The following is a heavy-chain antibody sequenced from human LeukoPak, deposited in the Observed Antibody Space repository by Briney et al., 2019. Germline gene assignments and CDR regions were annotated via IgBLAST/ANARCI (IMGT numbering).Heavy chain of an antibody. V-gene: IGHV4-34*01. CDR1: GGSFRNYY. Sequence: SETLSLTCAVYGGSFRNYYWSWIRQPPGKGLEWIGEINHSGSTKYNPSLKSRVTISVGRSKNQFSLKLSSVTAADTAVYYCARGPDFYDSSGYYPIWGQGTLVTVSS. D-gene: IGHD3-22*01. CDR2: INHSGST. J-gene: IGHJ4*02. CDR3: ARGPDFYDSSGYYPI.